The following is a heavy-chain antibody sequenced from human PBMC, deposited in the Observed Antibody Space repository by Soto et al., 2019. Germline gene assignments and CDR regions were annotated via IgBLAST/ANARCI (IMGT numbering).Heavy chain of an antibody. V-gene: IGHV3-30*18. CDR3: AKDSVGRDFWSGYSSLGPFDY. CDR1: GFTFSSYG. D-gene: IGHD3-3*01. J-gene: IGHJ4*02. Sequence: GGSLRLSCAASGFTFSSYGMHWVRQAPGKGLEWVAVISYDGSNKYYADSVKGRFTISRDNSKNTLYLQMNSLRAEDTAVYYCAKDSVGRDFWSGYSSLGPFDYWGQGTLVTVSS. CDR2: ISYDGSNK.